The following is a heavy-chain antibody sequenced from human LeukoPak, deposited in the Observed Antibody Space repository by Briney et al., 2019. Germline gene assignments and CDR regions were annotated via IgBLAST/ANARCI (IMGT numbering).Heavy chain of an antibody. CDR3: ARGRGDYYDSSGYYLFDY. Sequence: PGGSLRLSCAASGFTFSSYGMHWVRQAPGKGLEWVAVIWYDGSNKYYADSVRGRLTISRDNSKNTLYLQMNSLRAEDTAVYYCARGRGDYYDSSGYYLFDYWGQGTLVTVSS. V-gene: IGHV3-33*01. CDR1: GFTFSSYG. J-gene: IGHJ4*02. D-gene: IGHD3-22*01. CDR2: IWYDGSNK.